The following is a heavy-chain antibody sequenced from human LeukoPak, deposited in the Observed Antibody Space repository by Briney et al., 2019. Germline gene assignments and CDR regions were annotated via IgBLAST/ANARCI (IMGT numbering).Heavy chain of an antibody. CDR3: ARGPIIDIAIIPAADEYYYMDV. CDR2: ISAYNGNT. V-gene: IGHV1-18*01. D-gene: IGHD2-2*01. J-gene: IGHJ6*03. CDR1: GYTFTSYG. Sequence: ASVKVSCKASGYTFTSYGISWVRQAPGQGLEWMGWISAYNGNTNYAQKVQGRVTMTTDTSTTTAYMELRSLRSDDTAVYYCARGPIIDIAIIPAADEYYYMDVWGKGTTVTVSS.